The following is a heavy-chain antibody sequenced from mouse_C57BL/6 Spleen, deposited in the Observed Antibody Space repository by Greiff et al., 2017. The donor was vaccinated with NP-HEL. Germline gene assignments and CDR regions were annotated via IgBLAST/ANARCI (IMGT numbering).Heavy chain of an antibody. Sequence: VQLQQSGPELVKPGASVKMSCKASGYTFTDYNMNWVKQSHGKSLEWIGYINPNNGGTSYNQKFKGKATLTVNKSSSTAYMELRSLTSEDSAVYYCASYGYDGEAYWGQGTLVTVSA. D-gene: IGHD2-2*01. CDR3: ASYGYDGEAY. V-gene: IGHV1-22*01. CDR1: GYTFTDYN. J-gene: IGHJ3*01. CDR2: INPNNGGT.